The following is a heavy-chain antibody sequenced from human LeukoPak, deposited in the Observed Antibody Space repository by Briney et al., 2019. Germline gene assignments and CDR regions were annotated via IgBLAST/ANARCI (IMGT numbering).Heavy chain of an antibody. CDR2: INPNSGGT. CDR3: ARGSSGWSHYYYYYMDV. Sequence: ASVKVSCKASGYTFTGYYMHWVRQAPGQGLEWMGRINPNSGGTNYAQKFQGRVTMTRNTSISTAYMELSSLRSEDTAVYYCARGSSGWSHYYYYYMDVWGKGTTVTVSS. D-gene: IGHD6-19*01. V-gene: IGHV1-2*06. CDR1: GYTFTGYY. J-gene: IGHJ6*03.